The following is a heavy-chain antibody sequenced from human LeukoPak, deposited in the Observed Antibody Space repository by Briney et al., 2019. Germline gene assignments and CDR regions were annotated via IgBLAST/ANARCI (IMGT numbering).Heavy chain of an antibody. Sequence: ASVKVSCKASVYTFTSYDINWVRQATGQGLEWMGWMNPNSGNTGYAQKFQGRVTMTGNTSISTAYMELSSLRSEDTAVYYCASSMDDPYYYYYMDVWGKGTTVIVSS. CDR2: MNPNSGNT. CDR3: ASSMDDPYYYYYMDV. CDR1: VYTFTSYD. V-gene: IGHV1-8*01. J-gene: IGHJ6*03. D-gene: IGHD2/OR15-2a*01.